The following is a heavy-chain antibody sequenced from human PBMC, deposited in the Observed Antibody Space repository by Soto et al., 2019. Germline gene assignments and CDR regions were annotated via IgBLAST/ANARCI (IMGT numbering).Heavy chain of an antibody. J-gene: IGHJ5*02. V-gene: IGHV3-49*04. Sequence: GGSLRLSCTASGYTFGDYALSWVRQAPGKGLEWVGFIRTEGYGGTAEYAASVKGRFTISRDDSKSIAYLQMNSLKTEDTAIYFCCRFNGCWSGYPGNNWFDPWSQGTQVTV. CDR3: CRFNGCWSGYPGNNWFDP. D-gene: IGHD3-3*01. CDR1: GYTFGDYA. CDR2: IRTEGYGGTA.